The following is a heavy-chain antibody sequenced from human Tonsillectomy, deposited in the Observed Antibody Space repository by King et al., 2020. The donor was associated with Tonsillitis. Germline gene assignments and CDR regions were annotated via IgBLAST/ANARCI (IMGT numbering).Heavy chain of an antibody. CDR1: GFTFSSHN. CDR2: ISTSSSTI. CDR3: ARVLSTPDY. D-gene: IGHD3-10*01. Sequence: VQLVESGGGLVQPGGSLRLSCVASGFTFSSHNMNWVRQAPGKGLEWGSYISTSSSTIYYADSVKGRFTISRDNAKNSLFLQMNSLRAEDTAVYYCARVLSTPDYWGQGTLVTVSS. V-gene: IGHV3-48*01. J-gene: IGHJ4*02.